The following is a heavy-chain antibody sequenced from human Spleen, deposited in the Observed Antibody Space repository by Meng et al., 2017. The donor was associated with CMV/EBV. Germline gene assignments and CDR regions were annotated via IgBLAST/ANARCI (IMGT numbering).Heavy chain of an antibody. V-gene: IGHV1-69*05. CDR3: ARGDSSAYFTTTFDY. D-gene: IGHD3-22*01. CDR1: GYTFSSHG. CDR2: IIPILGTA. J-gene: IGHJ4*02. Sequence: SVKVSCKASGYTFSSHGISWVRQAPGQGLEWVGGIIPILGTANYAQKFQGRVTITTDESTSTAYMELSDLRSEDTAVYYCARGDSSAYFTTTFDYWGQGTLVTVSS.